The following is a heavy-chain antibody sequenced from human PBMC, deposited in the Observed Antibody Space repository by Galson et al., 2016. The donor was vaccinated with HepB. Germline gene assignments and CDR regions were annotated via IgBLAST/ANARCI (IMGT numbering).Heavy chain of an antibody. CDR3: TRIGSYHDFDY. CDR1: GGTFSNYA. V-gene: IGHV1-69*04. CDR2: IIPILDIA. D-gene: IGHD1-26*01. Sequence: SCKASGGTFSNYAISWVRQAPGQGLEWVGRIIPILDIANYAQRFQGRVTITADKSTSTAYMELSSLRSDDTAVYYCTRIGSYHDFDYWGQGTLVTVSS. J-gene: IGHJ4*02.